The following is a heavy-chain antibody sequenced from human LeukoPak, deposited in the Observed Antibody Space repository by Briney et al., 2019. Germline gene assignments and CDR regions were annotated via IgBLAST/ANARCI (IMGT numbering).Heavy chain of an antibody. D-gene: IGHD3-10*01. CDR2: IYYGGST. J-gene: IGHJ4*02. CDR1: GFTVSSNY. V-gene: IGHV3-66*01. Sequence: GWSLRLSCAASGFTVSSNYMSWVRQAPGKGLEWVPGIYYGGSTYYADSVKGRVTISRDNSKNTLYRQMNALRAEDTAVYYCAKHNYGSGRGFDYWGQGTLVTVSS. CDR3: AKHNYGSGRGFDY.